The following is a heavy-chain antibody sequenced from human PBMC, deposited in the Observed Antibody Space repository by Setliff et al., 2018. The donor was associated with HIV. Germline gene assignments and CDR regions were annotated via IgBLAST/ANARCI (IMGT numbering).Heavy chain of an antibody. Sequence: KPSETLSLTCTVSGGSISTHYWSWIRQPPGKGLEWIGSIYFTGSSDNNPSLKSRVTLSVDTSKHQFSLKLSSVTAADTAVYYCARVQMAYAAFDVWGQGTMVTVSS. CDR2: IYFTGSS. CDR3: ARVQMAYAAFDV. V-gene: IGHV4-59*11. D-gene: IGHD4-17*01. J-gene: IGHJ3*01. CDR1: GGSISTHY.